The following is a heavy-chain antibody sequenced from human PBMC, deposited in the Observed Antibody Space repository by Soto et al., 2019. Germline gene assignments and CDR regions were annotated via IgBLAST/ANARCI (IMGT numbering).Heavy chain of an antibody. CDR3: ARGLVAATGVGLGWFDP. V-gene: IGHV4-30-4*01. Sequence: SETLSLTCTVSGGSISSGDYYWSWIRQPPGKGLEWIGYIYYSGSTYYNPSLKSRVTISVDTSKNQFSLKLSSVTAADTAVYYCARGLVAATGVGLGWFDPWGQGTLVTVSS. J-gene: IGHJ5*02. CDR1: GGSISSGDYY. D-gene: IGHD2-15*01. CDR2: IYYSGST.